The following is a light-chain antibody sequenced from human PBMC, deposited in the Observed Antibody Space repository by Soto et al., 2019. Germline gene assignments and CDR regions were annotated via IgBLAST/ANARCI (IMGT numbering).Light chain of an antibody. CDR3: QQYSSYPWT. CDR2: KAS. Sequence: DIQMTQSPSTLSASVGDRVTITCRASQSISIWLAWYQQKPGKAPNLLIYKASSLESGVPSRFSGSSSGTDFTLTINSLQPDDFAAYYCQQYSSYPWTFGQGTKVEIK. J-gene: IGKJ1*01. V-gene: IGKV1-5*03. CDR1: QSISIW.